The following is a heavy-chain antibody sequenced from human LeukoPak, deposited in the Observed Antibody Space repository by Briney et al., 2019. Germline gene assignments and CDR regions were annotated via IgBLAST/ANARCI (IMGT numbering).Heavy chain of an antibody. CDR2: IDGDTT. CDR1: GFTVSFNY. J-gene: IGHJ4*02. V-gene: IGHV3-53*01. D-gene: IGHD7-27*01. Sequence: GGSLTLSCAASGFTVSFNYMNWFRQPPGRGLEWVSLIDGDTTHYADSVKGRFTTSKDKSKNTLYLQMNTLRAEDTAVYFCTDGDLAHWGQGTLVTVSS. CDR3: TDGDLAH.